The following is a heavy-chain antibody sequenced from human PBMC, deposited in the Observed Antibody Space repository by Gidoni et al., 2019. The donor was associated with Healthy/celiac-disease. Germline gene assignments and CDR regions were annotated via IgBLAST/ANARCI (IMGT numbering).Heavy chain of an antibody. V-gene: IGHV1-69*01. CDR2: IIPIFGTA. J-gene: IGHJ4*02. D-gene: IGHD1-26*01. CDR3: ARVGVGATQHY. CDR1: VGTFSSYA. Sequence: QVQLVQSGAEVQKPGSSVKVYCKDSVGTFSSYAISWVRQAPGQGLEWMGGIIPIFGTANYEKKFQGRVTITAVESTSTAYMELSSLISEDTAVYYCARVGVGATQHYWGQGTLVTVSS.